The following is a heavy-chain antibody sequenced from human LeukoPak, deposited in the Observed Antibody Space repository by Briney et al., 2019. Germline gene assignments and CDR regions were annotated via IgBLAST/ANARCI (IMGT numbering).Heavy chain of an antibody. CDR1: GFTFSRYA. CDR2: ISYDGSNK. CDR3: ARVGVGTVAGNYFDD. J-gene: IGHJ4*02. D-gene: IGHD6-19*01. V-gene: IGHV3-30-3*01. Sequence: PGGSLRLSCAASGFTFSRYAIHWVRQAPGKGLEWVAVISYDGSNKYYADSVKGRFTISRDNSKNTLYLQMNSLRPEDTAVYYCARVGVGTVAGNYFDDWGQGTLVTVSS.